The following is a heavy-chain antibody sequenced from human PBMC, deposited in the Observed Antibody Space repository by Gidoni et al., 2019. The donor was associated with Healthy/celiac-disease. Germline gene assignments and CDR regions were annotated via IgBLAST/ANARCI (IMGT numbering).Heavy chain of an antibody. D-gene: IGHD3-10*01. CDR3: ARESTMVRGVMGYFDY. CDR2: IYYSGST. CDR1: GGSISSGGYY. V-gene: IGHV4-31*03. Sequence: QVQLQESGPGLVKPSQTLSLTCTVSGGSISSGGYYWSWIRQHPGKGLEWIGYIYYSGSTYYNPSLKSRVTISVDTSKNQFSLKLSSVTAADTAVYYCARESTMVRGVMGYFDYWGQGTLVTVSS. J-gene: IGHJ4*02.